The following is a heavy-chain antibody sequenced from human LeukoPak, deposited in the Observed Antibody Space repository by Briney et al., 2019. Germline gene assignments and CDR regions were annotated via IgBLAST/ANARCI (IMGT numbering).Heavy chain of an antibody. D-gene: IGHD3-22*01. CDR3: AKVGGGYYDAQT. J-gene: IGHJ4*02. Sequence: GGSLRLSCAASGFTFITYNMNWVRQAPGKGLEWISYITSSSSTIYYADSVKGRFSISRDNAKNSLYLQMNSLRAEDTAVYYCAKVGGGYYDAQTWGQGTLVTVSS. V-gene: IGHV3-48*04. CDR2: ITSSSSTI. CDR1: GFTFITYN.